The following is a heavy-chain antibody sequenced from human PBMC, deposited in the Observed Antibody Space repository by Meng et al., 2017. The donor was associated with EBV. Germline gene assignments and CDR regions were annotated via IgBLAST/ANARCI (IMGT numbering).Heavy chain of an antibody. V-gene: IGHV1-8*01. CDR2: MNPNNGNT. CDR1: GYTFTNYD. Sequence: QVQLVQSGAEVKKXXASVKGPXKASGYTFTNYDINWVRQATGQGLEWMGWMNPNNGNTGYAQKFQGRVTMTRNPSINTAYMELTSLTSEDTAVYYCARGETVAGTWWFDPWGQGTLVTVSS. J-gene: IGHJ5*02. D-gene: IGHD6-19*01. CDR3: ARGETVAGTWWFDP.